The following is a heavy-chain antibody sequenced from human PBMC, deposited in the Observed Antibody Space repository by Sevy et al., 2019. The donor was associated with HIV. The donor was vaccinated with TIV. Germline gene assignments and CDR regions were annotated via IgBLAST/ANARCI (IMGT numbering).Heavy chain of an antibody. D-gene: IGHD4-17*01. Sequence: GGSLRLSCAASGFTFSSYWMHWVRQAPGKGLVWVSCINSDGSSTSYADSVKGRFTISRDNAKNTLYLQMNSLRVEETAVYYCARDQGYGDYEKDYMDVWGKGTTVTVSS. CDR3: ARDQGYGDYEKDYMDV. V-gene: IGHV3-74*01. J-gene: IGHJ6*03. CDR2: INSDGSST. CDR1: GFTFSSYW.